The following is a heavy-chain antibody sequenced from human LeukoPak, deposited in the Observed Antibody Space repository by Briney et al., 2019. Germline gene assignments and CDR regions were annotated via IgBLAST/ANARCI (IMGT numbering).Heavy chain of an antibody. CDR3: ARTEGTKWGVVI. CDR1: GGSFSGYY. J-gene: IGHJ4*02. Sequence: PSETLSLTCAVYGGSFSGYYWSWIRQPPGKGLEWIGEINHSGSTNYNPSLKSRVTISVDTSKNQFSLKLSSVTAADTAVYYCARTEGTKWGVVIWGQGTLVTVSS. D-gene: IGHD3-10*01. CDR2: INHSGST. V-gene: IGHV4-34*01.